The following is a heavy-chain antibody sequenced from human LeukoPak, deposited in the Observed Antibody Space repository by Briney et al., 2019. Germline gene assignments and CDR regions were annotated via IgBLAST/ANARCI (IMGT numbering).Heavy chain of an antibody. D-gene: IGHD2/OR15-2a*01. Sequence: QAGGSLRLSCAASGFSFSSYDMHWVRQAPGKGLEWVAGISGTGGSTHYADSVKGRFTISRDNSKNTVYLQMRNLRVEHTAVYYCAKVVAGNIDYYFDYWGQGILVAVSS. V-gene: IGHV3-23*01. CDR1: GFSFSSYD. CDR2: ISGTGGST. CDR3: AKVVAGNIDYYFDY. J-gene: IGHJ4*02.